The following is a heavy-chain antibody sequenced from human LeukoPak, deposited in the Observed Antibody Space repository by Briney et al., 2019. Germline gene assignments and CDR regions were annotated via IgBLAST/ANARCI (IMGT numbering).Heavy chain of an antibody. J-gene: IGHJ4*02. Sequence: PGGSLRLSCAASGFTFDDYAMHWVRQARGKGLEWVSGISWNSGSIGYADSVKGRFTISRDNAKNSLYLQMNSLRAQDTALYYCAKGSYGIDYWGQGILVTVSS. D-gene: IGHD5-18*01. V-gene: IGHV3-9*01. CDR2: ISWNSGSI. CDR1: GFTFDDYA. CDR3: AKGSYGIDY.